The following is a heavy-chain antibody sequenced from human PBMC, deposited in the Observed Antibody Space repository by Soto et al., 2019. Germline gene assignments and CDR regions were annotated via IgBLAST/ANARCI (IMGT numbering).Heavy chain of an antibody. D-gene: IGHD3-10*01. Sequence: PSETLSLTCTVSGGSISSGGYYWSWIRQHPGKGLEWIGYIYYSGSTYYNPSLKSRVTISVDTSKNQFSLKLSSVTAADTAVYYCARDRKRDYFVSGSYYNYYYYGMDVWGQGTTVTVSS. V-gene: IGHV4-31*03. CDR2: IYYSGST. CDR3: ARDRKRDYFVSGSYYNYYYYGMDV. J-gene: IGHJ6*02. CDR1: GGSISSGGYY.